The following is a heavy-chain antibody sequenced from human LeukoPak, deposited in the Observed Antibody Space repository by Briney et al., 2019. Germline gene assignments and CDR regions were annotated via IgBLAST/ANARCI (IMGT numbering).Heavy chain of an antibody. CDR2: IYYSGST. Sequence: PSETLSLTCTVSGGSISSGDYYWSWIRQPPGKGPEWIGYIYYSGSTYYNPSLKSRVTTSVDTSKNHFSLRLSSATAADTAVYFCARYCSGGSCYPYYYHAMDVWGQGTTVTVSS. V-gene: IGHV4-30-4*01. J-gene: IGHJ6*02. D-gene: IGHD2-15*01. CDR3: ARYCSGGSCYPYYYHAMDV. CDR1: GGSISSGDYY.